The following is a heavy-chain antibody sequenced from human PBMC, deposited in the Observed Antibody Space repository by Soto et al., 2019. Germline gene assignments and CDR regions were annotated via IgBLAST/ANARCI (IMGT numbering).Heavy chain of an antibody. CDR1: GGSISSTNW. D-gene: IGHD6-13*01. V-gene: IGHV4-4*02. Sequence: QVQLQESGPGLVKPAGTLSLTCAVSGGSISSTNWRTWVRQPPGRGLEWIGEIYHSGTTNYRPSLKSRVNIAVDMSTNHLSLTLISVTAADTYGSYCAFPATADFDYWGKGILVSVSS. J-gene: IGHJ4*02. CDR2: IYHSGTT. CDR3: AFPATADFDY.